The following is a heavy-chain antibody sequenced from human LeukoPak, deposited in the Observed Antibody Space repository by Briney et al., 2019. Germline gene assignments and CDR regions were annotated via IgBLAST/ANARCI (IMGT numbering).Heavy chain of an antibody. CDR2: ISCEGGVK. Sequence: TGRSLRFSCAASGFTFSSYGIHWIRQAPGKGLECVAAISCEGGVKHDGDSVKGRFIISRDNSKNSVYLQMNSLGAEDTAVYYCTRSFWLTSERRFDRWGQGTLVTVSS. D-gene: IGHD3-3*01. J-gene: IGHJ5*02. V-gene: IGHV3-30*01. CDR1: GFTFSSYG. CDR3: TRSFWLTSERRFDR.